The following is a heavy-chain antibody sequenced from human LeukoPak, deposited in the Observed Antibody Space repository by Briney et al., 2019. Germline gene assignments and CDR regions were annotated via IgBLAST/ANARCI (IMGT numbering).Heavy chain of an antibody. CDR1: GYTFTSYD. J-gene: IGHJ4*02. CDR3: ARSIAARQGVDY. V-gene: IGHV1-8*03. CDR2: MNPSSGNT. D-gene: IGHD6-6*01. Sequence: ASVKVSCKASGYTFTSYDINWVRQATGQGLEWMGWMNPSSGNTGYAQRFQGRVTITRNTSISTAYMELSSLRSEDTAVYYCARSIAARQGVDYWGQGTLVAVSS.